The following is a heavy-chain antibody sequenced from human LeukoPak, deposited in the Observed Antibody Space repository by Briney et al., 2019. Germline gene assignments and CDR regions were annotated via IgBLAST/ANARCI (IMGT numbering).Heavy chain of an antibody. D-gene: IGHD3-3*01. Sequence: PSETLSLTCTVSGGSISSYYWSWIRQPPGKGLEWIGRIYTSGSTNYNPSLKSRVTMSVDTSKNQFSLKLSSVTAADTAVYYCARDNKIFGVVIRNWFDPWGQGTLVTVSS. CDR3: ARDNKIFGVVIRNWFDP. CDR1: GGSISSYY. CDR2: IYTSGST. J-gene: IGHJ5*02. V-gene: IGHV4-4*07.